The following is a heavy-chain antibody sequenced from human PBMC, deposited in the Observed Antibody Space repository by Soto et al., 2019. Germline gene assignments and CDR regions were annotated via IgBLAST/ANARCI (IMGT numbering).Heavy chain of an antibody. Sequence: GASVKVSCKASGYTFTSYGISWVRQAPGQGLEWMGWISVYSGNTNYAQKLQDRVTMTTDTSTSTAYMELRSLRSDDTAVYYCARDPLADRVTPYYYYGMDVWGQGTTVTVSS. V-gene: IGHV1-18*04. J-gene: IGHJ6*02. D-gene: IGHD2-21*02. CDR1: GYTFTSYG. CDR2: ISVYSGNT. CDR3: ARDPLADRVTPYYYYGMDV.